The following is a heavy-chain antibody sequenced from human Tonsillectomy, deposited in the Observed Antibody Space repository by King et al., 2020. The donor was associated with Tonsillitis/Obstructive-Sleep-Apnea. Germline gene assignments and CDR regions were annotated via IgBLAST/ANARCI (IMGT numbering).Heavy chain of an antibody. D-gene: IGHD2-2*01. CDR3: ARGASIGYCSSTSCTKFFYYMDV. J-gene: IGHJ6*03. CDR2: IGTAGDT. V-gene: IGHV3-13*01. CDR1: GFTFSSYD. Sequence: VQLVESGGGLVQPGGSLRLSCAASGFTFSSYDMHWVRQATGKGLEWVSAIGTAGDTYYPGSVKGRFTISRENAKNSLYLQMNSLRAGDTAVYYCARGASIGYCSSTSCTKFFYYMDVWGKGTTVTVSS.